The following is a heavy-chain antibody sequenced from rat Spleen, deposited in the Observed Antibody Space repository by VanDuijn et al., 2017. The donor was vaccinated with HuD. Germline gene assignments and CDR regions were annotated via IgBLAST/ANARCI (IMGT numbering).Heavy chain of an antibody. CDR1: GFTFSNYD. J-gene: IGHJ2*01. Sequence: EVQPVESGGGLVQPGRSLKLSCAASGFTFSNYDMAWVRQAPTKGLEWVASISPSGGSTYYRDSVKGRFTVSRDNAKSTLYLQMDSLRSEDTATYYCARATEGIEGFDYWGQGVMVTVSS. CDR3: ARATEGIEGFDY. D-gene: IGHD1-11*01. V-gene: IGHV5-25*01. CDR2: ISPSGGST.